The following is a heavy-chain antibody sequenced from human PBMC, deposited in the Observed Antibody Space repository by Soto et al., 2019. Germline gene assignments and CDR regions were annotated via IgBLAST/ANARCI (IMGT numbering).Heavy chain of an antibody. V-gene: IGHV3-7*03. CDR3: ARDPVRRFDF. J-gene: IGHJ4*02. CDR2: MNQDGSEK. Sequence: GSLRLSCAASGFIFRNYWMTWVRQAPGKGLEWVASMNQDGSEKYYADSVKGRFAISRDNAENSLCLQMNSLRAEDTAVYYCARDPVRRFDFWGQGTLVTGLL. D-gene: IGHD1-1*01. CDR1: GFIFRNYW.